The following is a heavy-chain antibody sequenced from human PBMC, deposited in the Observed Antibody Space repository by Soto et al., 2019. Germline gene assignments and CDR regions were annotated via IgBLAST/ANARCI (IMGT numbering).Heavy chain of an antibody. CDR2: INHSGST. CDR3: AKGGRTNVTFFDY. D-gene: IGHD4-17*01. V-gene: IGHV4-34*01. Sequence: KPSETLSLTCAVYGVSFSGYYWSWIRQPPGKGLEWIGEINHSGSTNYNQSLKSRVTISVDTSKNQFSLKLSSVTAADTAVYYCAKGGRTNVTFFDYWGQGTLVTVSS. J-gene: IGHJ4*02. CDR1: GVSFSGYY.